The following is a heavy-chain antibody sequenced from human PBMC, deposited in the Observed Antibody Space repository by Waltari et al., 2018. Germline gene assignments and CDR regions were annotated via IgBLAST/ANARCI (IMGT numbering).Heavy chain of an antibody. CDR3: ARLGEGLDY. D-gene: IGHD1-26*01. CDR1: GYSISSGYY. Sequence: QVQLQESGPGLVKPSETLSLTCAVSGYSISSGYYWGWIRQPPGKGLEWIGSIYHSGCTYYNPSLKSRVTISVDTSKNQFSLKLSSVTAADTAVYYCARLGEGLDYWGQGTLVTVSS. J-gene: IGHJ4*02. CDR2: IYHSGCT. V-gene: IGHV4-38-2*01.